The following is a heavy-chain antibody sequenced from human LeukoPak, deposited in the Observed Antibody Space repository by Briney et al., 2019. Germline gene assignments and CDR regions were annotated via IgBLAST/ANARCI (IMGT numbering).Heavy chain of an antibody. CDR1: GYTFTGYY. D-gene: IGHD4-23*01. V-gene: IGHV1-2*06. CDR2: INPNSGGT. Sequence: GASVKVSCKASGYTFTGYYMHWVRQAPGQGLGWMGRINPNSGGTNYAQKFQGRVTMTRDTSISTAYMELSRLRSDDTAVYYCARNDYGGNGRDYWGQGTLVTVSS. J-gene: IGHJ4*02. CDR3: ARNDYGGNGRDY.